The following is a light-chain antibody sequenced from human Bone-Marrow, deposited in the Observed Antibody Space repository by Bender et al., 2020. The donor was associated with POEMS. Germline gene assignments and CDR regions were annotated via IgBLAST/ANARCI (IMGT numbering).Light chain of an antibody. CDR1: SSNIGAHA. V-gene: IGLV1-44*01. CDR3: QSYDSSLSGWL. Sequence: QSVLTQPPSASGTPGQRVTISCSGGSSNIGAHAVNWYQHLPGTAPKLLIYSSHRRPSEVPDRFSGSRSGTSASLAISGLQSEDEAEYYCQSYDSSLSGWLFGGGTKLTVL. J-gene: IGLJ3*02. CDR2: SSH.